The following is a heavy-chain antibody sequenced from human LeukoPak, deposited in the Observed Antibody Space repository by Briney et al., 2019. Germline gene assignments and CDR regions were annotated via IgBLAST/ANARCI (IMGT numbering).Heavy chain of an antibody. V-gene: IGHV3-74*01. CDR3: ARSGKPYGLDY. CDR1: AFTFSNYW. J-gene: IGHJ4*02. CDR2: VRGDGTET. Sequence: GGSLRLSCTASAFTFSNYWMHWVRQAPGKGLVWVSQVRGDGTETVYADSVKGRFTISRDNAKNTVYLQMNSLRVDDTAVYYCARSGKPYGLDYWGQGTLVTVSS. D-gene: IGHD3-10*01.